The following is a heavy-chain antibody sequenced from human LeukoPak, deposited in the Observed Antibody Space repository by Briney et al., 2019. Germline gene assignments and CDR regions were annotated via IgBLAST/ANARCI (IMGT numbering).Heavy chain of an antibody. CDR2: INPGGDNT. CDR1: GYTFTNYY. J-gene: IGHJ3*02. V-gene: IGHV1-46*01. D-gene: IGHD5-24*01. CDR3: ARIRDGYNDAYDI. Sequence: ASVRVSCKASGYTFTNYYIHWVRQAPGQGLEWMGLINPGGDNTDYAQNFQGRVTMTRDTSTSTVYMGLSSLRSEDTAVYYCARIRDGYNDAYDIWGQGTMVTVSS.